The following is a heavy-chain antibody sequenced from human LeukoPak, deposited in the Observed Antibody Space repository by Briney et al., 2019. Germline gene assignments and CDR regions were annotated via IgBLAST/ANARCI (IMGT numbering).Heavy chain of an antibody. J-gene: IGHJ4*02. V-gene: IGHV3-11*01. CDR1: GFTFSDSF. CDR3: ARGDSSGVPDY. D-gene: IGHD3-22*01. CDR2: ISHSGSNL. Sequence: GGSLRLSCAASGFTFSDSFMNWIRQAPGKGLEWLSYISHSGSNLDYAESVRGRFTISRDNANHSLYLHINSLRAEDTAVYYCARGDSSGVPDYWGQGTLVTVSS.